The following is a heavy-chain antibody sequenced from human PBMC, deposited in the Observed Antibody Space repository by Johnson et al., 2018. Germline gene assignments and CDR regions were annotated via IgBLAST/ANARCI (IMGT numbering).Heavy chain of an antibody. J-gene: IGHJ6*03. CDR1: GFTFGTSA. CDR2: ISYDENNK. D-gene: IGHD4-23*01. V-gene: IGHV3-30*03. CDR3: ARGRGYYGGTGYMDV. Sequence: QVQLVQSGGGVVQPWRSLRLSCAASGFTFGTSAMHWVRQAPGKGLEWVAAISYDENNKYYSDSLRGRFTISRDNSKHTLFLQMTGLGTADTAVYYCARGRGYYGGTGYMDVWGKGTTVTVSS.